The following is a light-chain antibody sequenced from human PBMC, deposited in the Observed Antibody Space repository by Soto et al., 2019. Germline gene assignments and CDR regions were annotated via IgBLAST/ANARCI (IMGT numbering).Light chain of an antibody. Sequence: QSVLTQSSSASASLGSSVKLTCTLSSGHSSYIIAWHQQQPGKAPRSLMKLEGSGSYNKGSGVPDRFSGSSSGADRYLTISNLQFEDEADYYCETWDSNTHVFGTGTKLTVL. V-gene: IGLV4-60*02. CDR1: SGHSSYI. CDR3: ETWDSNTHV. J-gene: IGLJ1*01. CDR2: LEGSGSY.